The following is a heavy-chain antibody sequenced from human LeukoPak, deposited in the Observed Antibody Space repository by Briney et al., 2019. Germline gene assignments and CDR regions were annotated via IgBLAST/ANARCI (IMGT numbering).Heavy chain of an antibody. Sequence: GGSLRLSCAASGFTFSTYSMNWVRQAPGKGLEWVSSISGSSIYIYYADSVKGRFTISRDNAKNSLYLQMNSLRAEDTAVDYCARRSVVVPAANPFDYWGQGTLVTVSS. J-gene: IGHJ4*02. V-gene: IGHV3-21*01. CDR2: ISGSSIYI. CDR1: GFTFSTYS. D-gene: IGHD2-2*01. CDR3: ARRSVVVPAANPFDY.